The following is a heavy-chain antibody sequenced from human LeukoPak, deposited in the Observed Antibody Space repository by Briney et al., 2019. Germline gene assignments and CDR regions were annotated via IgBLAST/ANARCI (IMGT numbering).Heavy chain of an antibody. D-gene: IGHD3-10*01. CDR1: GGSISSYY. V-gene: IGHV4-4*07. J-gene: IGHJ4*02. CDR3: ARDSYYYGSGSHLFDY. CDR2: IYTSGST. Sequence: SETLSLTCTVSGGSISSYYWSWIRQPAGKGLEWIGRIYTSGSTNYNPSLKSRVTMSVDTSKNQFSLKLSSVTAADTAVYYCARDSYYYGSGSHLFDYWGQGTLVTVSS.